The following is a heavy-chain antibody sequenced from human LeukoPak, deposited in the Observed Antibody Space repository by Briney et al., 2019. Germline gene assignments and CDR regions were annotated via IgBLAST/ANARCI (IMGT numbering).Heavy chain of an antibody. V-gene: IGHV3-66*01. Sequence: GGSLRLSCAASGFTVSSNYMSWVRQAPGKGLEWVSVIYSGGSTYYADSVKGRFTISRDNSKNTLYLRMNSLRAEDTAVYYCARDPAQWLVDGMDVWGQGTTVTVSS. D-gene: IGHD6-19*01. CDR2: IYSGGST. CDR1: GFTVSSNY. CDR3: ARDPAQWLVDGMDV. J-gene: IGHJ6*02.